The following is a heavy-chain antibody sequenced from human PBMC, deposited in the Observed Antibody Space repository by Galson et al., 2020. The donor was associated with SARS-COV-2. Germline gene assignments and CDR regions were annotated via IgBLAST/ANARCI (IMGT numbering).Heavy chain of an antibody. Sequence: GESLKISCAASGFTFSSYAMSWVRQAPGKGLEWVSAISGSGGSTYYADSVKGRFTISRDNSKNTLYLQMNSLRAEDTAVYYCALRGPIVGATTGTEYFQHWGQGTLVTVSS. CDR1: GFTFSSYA. CDR3: ALRGPIVGATTGTEYFQH. J-gene: IGHJ1*01. D-gene: IGHD1-26*01. V-gene: IGHV3-23*01. CDR2: ISGSGGST.